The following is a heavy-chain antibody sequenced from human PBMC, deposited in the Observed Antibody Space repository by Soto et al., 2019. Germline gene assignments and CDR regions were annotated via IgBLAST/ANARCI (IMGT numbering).Heavy chain of an antibody. J-gene: IGHJ4*02. V-gene: IGHV3-30-3*01. Sequence: QSGGSLRLSCAASVFTFSSYAMHWVRQAPGKGLEWVAVISYDGSNKYYADSVKGRFTISRDNSKNTLYLQMNSLRAEDTAVYYCARAVFYDSSGYLYYFDYWGQGTLVTVSS. CDR2: ISYDGSNK. CDR1: VFTFSSYA. D-gene: IGHD3-22*01. CDR3: ARAVFYDSSGYLYYFDY.